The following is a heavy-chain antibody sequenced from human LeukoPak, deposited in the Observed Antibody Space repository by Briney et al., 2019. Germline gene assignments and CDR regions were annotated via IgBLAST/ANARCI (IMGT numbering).Heavy chain of an antibody. CDR2: IYTSGST. J-gene: IGHJ5*02. Sequence: SETLSLTCTVSGGSISSGSYYWSWIRQPAGKGLEWIERIYTSGSTNYNPSLKSRVTISVDTSKNQFSLKLSSVTAADTAVYYCARDLGWFDPWGQGTLVTVSS. V-gene: IGHV4-61*02. CDR1: GGSISSGSYY. CDR3: ARDLGWFDP.